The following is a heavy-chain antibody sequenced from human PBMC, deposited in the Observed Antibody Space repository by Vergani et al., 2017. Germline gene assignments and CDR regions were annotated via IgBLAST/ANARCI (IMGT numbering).Heavy chain of an antibody. Sequence: EVQLVESGGGLVQPGGSLRLSCAASGFTVSSNYMSWVRQAPGKGLEWVSVIYSGGSTYYADSVKGRFTISRENSKNTLYLQMNSLRAEDTALYYCASHRSSTGYYYMDVWGKGTPVTVSS. J-gene: IGHJ6*03. CDR1: GFTVSSNY. CDR2: IYSGGST. V-gene: IGHV3-66*02. CDR3: ASHRSSTGYYYMDV. D-gene: IGHD2-2*01.